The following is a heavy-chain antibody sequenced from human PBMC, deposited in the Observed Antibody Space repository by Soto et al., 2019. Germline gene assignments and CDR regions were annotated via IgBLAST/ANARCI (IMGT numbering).Heavy chain of an antibody. CDR2: INSDGSST. D-gene: IGHD5-12*01. V-gene: IGHV3-74*01. J-gene: IGHJ3*02. Sequence: EVQLVESGGGLVQPGGSLRLSCAASGFTFSSYWMHWVRQAPGKGLVWVSRINSDGSSTSYADSVKGRITISRDNAKNTLYLQMNSLRAEDTAVYYCAREERWLQLRHAFDIWGQGTMVTVSS. CDR3: AREERWLQLRHAFDI. CDR1: GFTFSSYW.